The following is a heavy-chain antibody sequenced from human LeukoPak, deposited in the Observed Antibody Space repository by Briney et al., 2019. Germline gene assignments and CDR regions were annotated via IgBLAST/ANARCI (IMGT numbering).Heavy chain of an antibody. J-gene: IGHJ4*02. V-gene: IGHV4-59*01. CDR2: IYYSGST. CDR1: GGSISSYY. D-gene: IGHD3-22*01. CDR3: ASSSGDYYDSSGFDY. Sequence: SETLSLTCTVSGGSISSYYWSWIRQPPGRGLEWVGYIYYSGSTNYNPSLKSRVTISVDTSKNQFSLKLSSVTAADTAVYYCASSSGDYYDSSGFDYWGQGTLVTVSS.